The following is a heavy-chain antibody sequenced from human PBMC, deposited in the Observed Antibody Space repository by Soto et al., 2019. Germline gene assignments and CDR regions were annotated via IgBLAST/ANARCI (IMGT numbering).Heavy chain of an antibody. D-gene: IGHD3-10*01. CDR1: GFTFSNYA. V-gene: IGHV3-23*01. J-gene: IGHJ6*02. CDR3: AKRAFYGSGIPNHHGMDV. Sequence: EVHLLESGGGLVQPGGSLRLSCAASGFTFSNYAMTWVRQAPGKGLEWVSVISGTGGGTNNADSAKGRFTTSRDNSKNTLYLQMNSLRAEDTAVYYCAKRAFYGSGIPNHHGMDVWGQGTAVTVSS. CDR2: ISGTGGGT.